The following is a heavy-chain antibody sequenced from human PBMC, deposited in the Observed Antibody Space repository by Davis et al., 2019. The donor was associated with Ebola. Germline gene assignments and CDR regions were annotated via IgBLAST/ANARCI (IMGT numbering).Heavy chain of an antibody. CDR2: IRTKAYGGTT. CDR3: SRDYTRNFYYGMDV. J-gene: IGHJ6*04. Sequence: GGSLRLSCTASGFTFGDYAMSWFRQAPGKGLEWVGFIRTKAYGGTTEYATSVKGRFTISRDDSKSIAYLRMDSLKTEDTAVYYCSRDYTRNFYYGMDVWGKGTTVTVTS. CDR1: GFTFGDYA. V-gene: IGHV3-49*03.